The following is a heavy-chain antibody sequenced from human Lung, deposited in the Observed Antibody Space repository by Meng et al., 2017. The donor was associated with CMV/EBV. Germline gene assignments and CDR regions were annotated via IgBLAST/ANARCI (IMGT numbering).Heavy chain of an antibody. J-gene: IGHJ4*02. D-gene: IGHD3-22*01. CDR1: GFTFSSGW. Sequence: GFTFSSGWMNWVRQAPGKGLEWVDSIISEADGGTTRHAAPVKGRFTISRDDSKNTLYLQMNSLKTEDTAMYYCATDLYYDDSGLRDYWGRGTLVTVSS. CDR3: ATDLYYDDSGLRDY. CDR2: IISEADGGTT. V-gene: IGHV3-15*01.